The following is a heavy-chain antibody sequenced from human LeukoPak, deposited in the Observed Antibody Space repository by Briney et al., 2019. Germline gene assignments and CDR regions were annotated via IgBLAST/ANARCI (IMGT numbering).Heavy chain of an antibody. CDR1: GFTFSSYS. D-gene: IGHD3-3*02. Sequence: AGRSLRLSCAASGFTFSSYSMNWVRQAPGKGLEWVSHIDNQNNKWNADSVRGRFTISRDDARNSLYLQMNSLRVEDTALYYCVRDHLWAFDYWGQGILVTVSS. J-gene: IGHJ4*02. CDR2: IDNQNNK. V-gene: IGHV3-48*01. CDR3: VRDHLWAFDY.